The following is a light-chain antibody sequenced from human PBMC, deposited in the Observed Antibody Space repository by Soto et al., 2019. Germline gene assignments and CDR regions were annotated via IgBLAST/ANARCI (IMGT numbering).Light chain of an antibody. CDR3: QQHADWPLT. CDR1: RSVGNN. J-gene: IGKJ4*01. Sequence: EIVLTQSPATLSLSPGERATLSCRASRSVGNNLAWYQKKPGQAPGLLIYAASTRATGIPARFSGSGSGTGFTLTISSLEPEDFAVYYCQQHADWPLTFGGGTKVEI. CDR2: AAS. V-gene: IGKV3-11*01.